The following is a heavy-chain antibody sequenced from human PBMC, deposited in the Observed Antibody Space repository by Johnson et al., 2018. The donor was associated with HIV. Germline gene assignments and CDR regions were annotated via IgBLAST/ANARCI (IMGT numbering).Heavy chain of an antibody. CDR2: ISGSGGST. V-gene: IGHV3-23*04. CDR3: AKDLFYYDSTGDAFDI. J-gene: IGHJ3*02. Sequence: EVQLVESGGGVVQPGRSLRLSCAASGFTFNSYAMSWVRQAPGKGLEWVSAISGSGGSTYYADSVKGRFTISRDNSKNTLYLQMNSMRAEDTAVYYCAKDLFYYDSTGDAFDIWGQGTMVTVSS. D-gene: IGHD3-22*01. CDR1: GFTFNSYA.